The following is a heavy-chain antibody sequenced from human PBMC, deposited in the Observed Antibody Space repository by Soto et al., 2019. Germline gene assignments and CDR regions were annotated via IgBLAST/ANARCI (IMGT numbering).Heavy chain of an antibody. CDR1: GGPYNSFA. CDR3: AGFLGGAGSYYGGKDYNYYNGMDV. D-gene: IGHD3-10*01. V-gene: IGHV1-69*01. Sequence: QAQLVQSGAEVKKPGSSVKVSCKASGGPYNSFAISWVRQAPGQGLEWIGGIIPVFGTATYAQKFKGRVTITSKEGTSTAYMELSSLTSEDTPVYYCAGFLGGAGSYYGGKDYNYYNGMDVWGQGNTVTVSS. CDR2: IIPVFGTA. J-gene: IGHJ6*01.